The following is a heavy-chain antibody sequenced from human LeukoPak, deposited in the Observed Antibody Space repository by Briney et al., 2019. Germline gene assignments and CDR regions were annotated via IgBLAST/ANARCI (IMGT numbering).Heavy chain of an antibody. D-gene: IGHD1-26*01. CDR1: GYTFTNYG. J-gene: IGHJ4*02. CDR3: ARDPVGATTVHYFDY. CDR2: ISTYNGNT. V-gene: IGHV1-18*01. Sequence: ASVKVSCKASGYTFTNYGVNWVRQAPGQGLEWMGWISTYNGNTNYAQKLQGRVTMTTDTSTSTAYMELRSLRSDDTAVYYCARDPVGATTVHYFDYWGQGTLVTVSS.